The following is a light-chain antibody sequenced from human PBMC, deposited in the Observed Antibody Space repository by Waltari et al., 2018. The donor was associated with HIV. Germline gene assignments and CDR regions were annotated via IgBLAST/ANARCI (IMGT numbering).Light chain of an antibody. V-gene: IGKV1-13*02. Sequence: AMQLTHSQFPLSASVGDRVAITYRASQDISGALAWYQQKPGIPPKLLIHDASILEAGVPSTCSGSGAGADFTLTISSLQPEDFATYYCQQFNSYPHTFGAGTKVEIK. CDR3: QQFNSYPHT. CDR1: QDISGA. J-gene: IGKJ4*01. CDR2: DAS.